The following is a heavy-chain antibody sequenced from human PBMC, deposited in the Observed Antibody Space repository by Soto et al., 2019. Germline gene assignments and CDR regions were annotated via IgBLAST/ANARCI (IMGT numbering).Heavy chain of an antibody. Sequence: SLTGAVYGGSFSVYYWSWIRQPPGNGLEWIGEINHSGSTNYNPSLKSRVTISVDTSKNQFSLKLSSVTAADTAVYYCARGGGYYGSGSYYKSYYGMDVWGQGTTVTVSS. J-gene: IGHJ6*02. CDR3: ARGGGYYGSGSYYKSYYGMDV. CDR1: GGSFSVYY. D-gene: IGHD3-10*01. CDR2: INHSGST. V-gene: IGHV4-34*01.